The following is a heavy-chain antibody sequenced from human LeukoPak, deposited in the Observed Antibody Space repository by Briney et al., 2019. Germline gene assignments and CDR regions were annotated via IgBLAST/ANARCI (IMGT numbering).Heavy chain of an antibody. CDR3: TRARDGYNLDAFDI. D-gene: IGHD5-24*01. CDR1: GFTFSSYG. V-gene: IGHV3-49*04. Sequence: PGGSLRLSCAASGFTFSSYGMHWVRQAPGKGLEWVGFIRSKAYGGTTEYAASVKGRFTISRDDSKGIAYLQMNSLKTEDTAVYYCTRARDGYNLDAFDIWGQGTMVTVSS. J-gene: IGHJ3*02. CDR2: IRSKAYGGTT.